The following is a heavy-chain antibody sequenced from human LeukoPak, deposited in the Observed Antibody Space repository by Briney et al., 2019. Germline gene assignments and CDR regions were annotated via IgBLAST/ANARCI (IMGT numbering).Heavy chain of an antibody. CDR1: GGSISSYY. V-gene: IGHV4-59*08. CDR3: ATQYSGYAPFRY. D-gene: IGHD5-12*01. J-gene: IGHJ4*02. Sequence: SETLSLTCTVSGGSISSYYWSWIRQPPGKGLEWIGYIYYSGSTNYNPSLKSRVTISVDTSKNQFSLKLSSVTAADTVVYYCATQYSGYAPFRYWGQGTLVTVSS. CDR2: IYYSGST.